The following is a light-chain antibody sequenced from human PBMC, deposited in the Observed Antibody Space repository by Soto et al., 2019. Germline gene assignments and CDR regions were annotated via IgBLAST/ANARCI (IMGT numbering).Light chain of an antibody. V-gene: IGKV3-11*01. CDR3: QQRSNWPPVT. CDR2: DAS. CDR1: QSVSSY. Sequence: EIVLTQSPATLSLSPGERATLSCRASQSVSSYLAWYQHKPGQGPRLLIYDASNRATGIPARFSGSGSGTDFTLTISSLEPEDFAVYDCQQRSNWPPVTFGPGTKVDIK. J-gene: IGKJ3*01.